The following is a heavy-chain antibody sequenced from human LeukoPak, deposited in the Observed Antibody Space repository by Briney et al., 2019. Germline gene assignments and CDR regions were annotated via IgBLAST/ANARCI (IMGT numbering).Heavy chain of an antibody. D-gene: IGHD6-19*01. V-gene: IGHV3-21*01. CDR3: ARGEAFGGWTRNYYYYYGMDV. CDR2: ISSSSSYI. Sequence: PGGSLRLSCAASGFTFSSYSMNWVRQAPGKGLEWVSSISSSSSYIYYADSVKGRFTISRDNAKNSLYLQMNSLRAEDTAVYYCARGEAFGGWTRNYYYYYGMDVWGQGTTVTVSS. J-gene: IGHJ6*02. CDR1: GFTFSSYS.